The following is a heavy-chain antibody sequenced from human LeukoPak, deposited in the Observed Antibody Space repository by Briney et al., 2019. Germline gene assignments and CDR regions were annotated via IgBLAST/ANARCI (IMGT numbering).Heavy chain of an antibody. CDR2: IIPILGIA. V-gene: IGHV1-69*04. Sequence: PGASVKVSCKASGGTFSSYAISWVRQAPGQGLEWMGRIIPILGIANYAQKFQGRVTMTRDTSTSTVYMELSSLRSEDTAVYYCARDATGLREAYYYYYYGMDVWGQGTTVTVSS. J-gene: IGHJ6*02. D-gene: IGHD3-9*01. CDR3: ARDATGLREAYYYYYYGMDV. CDR1: GGTFSSYA.